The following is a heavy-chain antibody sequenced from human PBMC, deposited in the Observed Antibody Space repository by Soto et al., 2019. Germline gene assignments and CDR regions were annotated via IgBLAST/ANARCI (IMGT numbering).Heavy chain of an antibody. CDR3: ARGRRSPTVYYGLDV. CDR2: VYYDGST. CDR1: GDSVSSYY. Sequence: QVQLQASGPGLVKPSETLSLTCSVSGDSVSSYYWSWIRQPPGKGLEWIGYVYYDGSTNYNPSLETRVTISIDTSKNQVSLKLNSVTAADTAVYHCARGRRSPTVYYGLDVWGQGTTVAVSS. J-gene: IGHJ6*02. D-gene: IGHD1-26*01. V-gene: IGHV4-59*02.